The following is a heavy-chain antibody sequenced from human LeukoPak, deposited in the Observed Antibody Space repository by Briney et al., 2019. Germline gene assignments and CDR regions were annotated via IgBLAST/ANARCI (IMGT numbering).Heavy chain of an antibody. V-gene: IGHV3-21*01. J-gene: IGHJ4*02. Sequence: GGSLRLSCAASGFTFSSYTMIWVRQAPGKGLEWVSSISRTSIYMYYADSLKGRFTIPRDNAKNSLYLEMSSLRVEDTAVYFCARLRSLDKWGQGTLVTVS. CDR1: GFTFSSYT. CDR3: ARLRSLDK. CDR2: ISRTSIYM. D-gene: IGHD5-24*01.